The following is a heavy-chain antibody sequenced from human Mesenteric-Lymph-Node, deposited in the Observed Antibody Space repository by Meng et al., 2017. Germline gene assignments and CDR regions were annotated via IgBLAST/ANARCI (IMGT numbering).Heavy chain of an antibody. J-gene: IGHJ4*02. D-gene: IGHD3-10*01. Sequence: GESLKISCAASGFKFSSFAMSWVRQAPGKGLEWVSGMRGFSSTTTYYADSVKGRFTISRDDSESTLSLQMNSLRVEDTAVYYCVKDSHLLWFGELIPDQWGQGTLVTVSS. CDR3: VKDSHLLWFGELIPDQ. V-gene: IGHV3-23*01. CDR2: MRGFSSTTT. CDR1: GFKFSSFA.